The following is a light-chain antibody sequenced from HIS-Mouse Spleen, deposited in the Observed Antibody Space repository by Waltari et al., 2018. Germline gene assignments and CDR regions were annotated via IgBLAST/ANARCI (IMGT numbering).Light chain of an antibody. CDR2: DKN. CDR3: GTWDSSLSAVV. Sequence: QSVLTQPPSVSAAPGQKVTISCSGSSSNIGNNYVSWYQQLPGTAPKLIIYDKNKRPSGIPGRVSGSKSGTSATLGITGLQTGDEADYYCGTWDSSLSAVVFGGGTKLTVL. J-gene: IGLJ2*01. V-gene: IGLV1-51*01. CDR1: SSNIGNNY.